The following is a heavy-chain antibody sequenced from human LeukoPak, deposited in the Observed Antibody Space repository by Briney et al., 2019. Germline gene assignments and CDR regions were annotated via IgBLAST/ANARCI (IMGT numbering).Heavy chain of an antibody. V-gene: IGHV1-46*01. CDR1: GYTFTSYY. CDR3: ARGFRWFGEFLNNWFDP. J-gene: IGHJ5*02. Sequence: ASVKVSCKASGYTFTSYYMNWVRQAPGQGLEWMGIINPSGGSTSYAQKFQGRVTMTRDTSTSTVYMELSSLRSEDTAVYYCARGFRWFGEFLNNWFDPWGQGTLVTVSS. CDR2: INPSGGST. D-gene: IGHD3-10*01.